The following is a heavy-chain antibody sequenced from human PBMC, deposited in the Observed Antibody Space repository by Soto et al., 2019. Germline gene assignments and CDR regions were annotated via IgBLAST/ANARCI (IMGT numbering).Heavy chain of an antibody. J-gene: IGHJ4*02. D-gene: IGHD5-12*01. Sequence: EVQLVESGGGLVQLGRSLRLSCAASGFTFDDYAMHWVRQAPGKGLEWVSGISWNSGSIGYADSVKGRFTISRDNAKNSLYLQMNSLRAEDTALYYCAKDVDIVATTTFDYRGQGTLVTVSS. V-gene: IGHV3-9*01. CDR2: ISWNSGSI. CDR1: GFTFDDYA. CDR3: AKDVDIVATTTFDY.